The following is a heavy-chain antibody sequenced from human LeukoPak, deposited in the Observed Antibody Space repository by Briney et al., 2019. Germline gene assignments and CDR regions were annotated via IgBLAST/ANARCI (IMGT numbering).Heavy chain of an antibody. Sequence: SETLSLTCTVSGGSISSYYWSWIRQPAGKGLEWIGRIYTSGSTNYNPSLKSRVTISVDKSKNQFSLKLSSVIAADTAVYYCARDSPGPTDYGDYVPWGQGTLVTVSS. CDR1: GGSISSYY. V-gene: IGHV4-4*07. D-gene: IGHD4-17*01. CDR2: IYTSGST. J-gene: IGHJ5*02. CDR3: ARDSPGPTDYGDYVP.